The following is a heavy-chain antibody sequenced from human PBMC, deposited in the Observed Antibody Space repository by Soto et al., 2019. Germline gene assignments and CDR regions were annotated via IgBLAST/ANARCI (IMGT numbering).Heavy chain of an antibody. CDR1: GFTFSSYA. CDR3: AKGDSYYDSSGYCDY. V-gene: IGHV3-23*01. Sequence: GGSLRLSCAASGFTFSSYAMSWVRQAPGKGLEWVSAISGSGGSTYYADSVKGRFTISRDNSKNTLYLQMNSLRAEDTAVYYCAKGDSYYDSSGYCDYWGQGTLVTVSS. CDR2: ISGSGGST. D-gene: IGHD3-22*01. J-gene: IGHJ4*02.